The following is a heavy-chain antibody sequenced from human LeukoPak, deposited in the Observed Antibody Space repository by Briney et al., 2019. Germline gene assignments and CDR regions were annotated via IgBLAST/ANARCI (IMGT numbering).Heavy chain of an antibody. CDR2: ITSDGSST. V-gene: IGHV3-74*01. CDR1: GFTFSSYW. J-gene: IGHJ3*02. D-gene: IGHD2-15*01. CDR3: ARGRIGAFDS. Sequence: GGSLRLSCAASGFTFSSYWMHWVRQAPGKGLVWVSRITSDGSSTSYADSVKGRFTISRDNAKNTLYLQMNSLRAEDTAVYYCARGRIGAFDSWGQGTMVTVS.